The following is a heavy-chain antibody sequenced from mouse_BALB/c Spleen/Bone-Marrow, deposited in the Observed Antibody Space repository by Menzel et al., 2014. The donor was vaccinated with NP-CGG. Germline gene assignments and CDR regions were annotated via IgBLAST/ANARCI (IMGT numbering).Heavy chain of an antibody. Sequence: EVMLVESGGGLVQPGGSRKLSCAASGFTFSSFGMHWVRQAPEKGLEWVAYISSGSSTIYYADTVMGRFTISRDNPKNTLFLQVTSRRSEDTAMYYCARSGSSSGYFDYWGQGTTLTVSS. CDR3: ARSGSSSGYFDY. CDR1: GFTFSSFG. D-gene: IGHD1-1*01. J-gene: IGHJ2*01. V-gene: IGHV5-17*02. CDR2: ISSGSSTI.